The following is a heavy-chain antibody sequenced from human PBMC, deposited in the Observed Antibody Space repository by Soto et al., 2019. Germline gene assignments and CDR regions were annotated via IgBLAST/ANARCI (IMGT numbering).Heavy chain of an antibody. Sequence: SVKVSCKASGGTFSSYAISWVRQAPGQGLEWMGGIIPIFGTANYAQKFQGRVTITADESTSTAYMELSSLRSEDTAVYYCASVAVAAGRLYYYYGMDVWGQGTTVTVSS. CDR3: ASVAVAAGRLYYYYGMDV. J-gene: IGHJ6*02. CDR2: IIPIFGTA. V-gene: IGHV1-69*13. D-gene: IGHD6-13*01. CDR1: GGTFSSYA.